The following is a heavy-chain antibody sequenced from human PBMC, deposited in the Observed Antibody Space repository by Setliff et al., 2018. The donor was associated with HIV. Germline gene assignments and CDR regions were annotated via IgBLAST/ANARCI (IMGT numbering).Heavy chain of an antibody. V-gene: IGHV4-61*01. CDR1: GDSVSSRSYY. J-gene: IGHJ4*02. D-gene: IGHD6-13*01. CDR2: IYYSGST. CDR3: ASELQGHSSSWPNY. Sequence: SETLSLTCTVSGDSVSSRSYYWSWIRQPPGKGLEWIGYIYYSGSTNYNPSLKSRVTISVDTSKKQFSLRLTSVTAADTAVYYCASELQGHSSSWPNYWGQGTLVTVSS.